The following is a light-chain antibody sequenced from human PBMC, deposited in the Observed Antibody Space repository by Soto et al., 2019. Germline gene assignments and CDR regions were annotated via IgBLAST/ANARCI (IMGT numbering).Light chain of an antibody. CDR2: GNN. V-gene: IGLV1-40*01. CDR1: TSNIGAGYD. Sequence: QAVVTQPPSVSGAPGQKVTISCTGSTSNIGAGYDVHWYQQLPGTAPKLLIYGNNNRPSGVPDRFSGSKSGTSASLAITGLQLEDEADYFCQSYDRSLSGSGVFGGGTKLTVL. CDR3: QSYDRSLSGSGV. J-gene: IGLJ2*01.